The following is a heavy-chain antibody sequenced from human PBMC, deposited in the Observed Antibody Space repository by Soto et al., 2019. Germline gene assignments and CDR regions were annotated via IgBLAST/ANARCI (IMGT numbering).Heavy chain of an antibody. CDR1: GVSIHNSHSF. V-gene: IGHV4-39*01. Sequence: PSETLSLTCTVSGVSIHNSHSFWGWSRQPPGKGLEFIGTVYYSGGAHYNPSLKSRVTISVDTANNQVPLRMRSLTAADTAVYYCGRVVEGATRHTDLDSWGQGTLVTVSS. CDR2: VYYSGGA. J-gene: IGHJ5*01. D-gene: IGHD2-21*01. CDR3: GRVVEGATRHTDLDS.